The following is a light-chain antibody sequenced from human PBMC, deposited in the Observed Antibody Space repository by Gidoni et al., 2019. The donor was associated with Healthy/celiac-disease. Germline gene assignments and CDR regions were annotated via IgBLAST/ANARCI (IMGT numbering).Light chain of an antibody. Sequence: DIQMTQSPSSLSASVGDRVTITCRTSQSSSSYLNWYQQKPGKAPKLLIYAASSLQSGVPSRFSGSGSGTDFTLTISSLQPEDFATYYCQQSYSTPLITFXQXTRLXIK. CDR2: AAS. J-gene: IGKJ5*01. V-gene: IGKV1-39*01. CDR3: QQSYSTPLIT. CDR1: QSSSSY.